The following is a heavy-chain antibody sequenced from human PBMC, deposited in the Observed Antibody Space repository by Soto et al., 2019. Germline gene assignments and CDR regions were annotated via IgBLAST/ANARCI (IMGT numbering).Heavy chain of an antibody. CDR2: IIPIFGTA. D-gene: IGHD3-22*01. Sequence: QVQLVQSGAEVKKPGSSVKVSCKASGGTFSSYAISWVRQAPGQGLEWMGGIIPIFGTANYAQKFQGRVTITADKSTSTAYMGLSSLRSEDTGVYYCAKSLYYYDSGVGWFDPWGQGTLVTVSS. CDR3: AKSLYYYDSGVGWFDP. J-gene: IGHJ5*02. V-gene: IGHV1-69*06. CDR1: GGTFSSYA.